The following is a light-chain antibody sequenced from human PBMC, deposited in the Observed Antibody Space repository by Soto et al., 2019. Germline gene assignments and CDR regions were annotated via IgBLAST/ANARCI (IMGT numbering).Light chain of an antibody. CDR3: QQYGSPPQT. Sequence: EIVMTQSPATLSVSPGERATLSCRASHSVRSSYLAWYQQKPGQAPRLLIYGASSRATGIPDRISGRGSGTDFTLTISRLEPEDFAVYYCQQYGSPPQTFGQGTKVDIK. CDR1: HSVRSSY. CDR2: GAS. V-gene: IGKV3-20*01. J-gene: IGKJ1*01.